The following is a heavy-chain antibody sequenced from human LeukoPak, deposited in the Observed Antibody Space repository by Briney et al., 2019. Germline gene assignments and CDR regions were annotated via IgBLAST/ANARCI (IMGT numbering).Heavy chain of an antibody. CDR1: GGSISSYY. CDR2: TYYSGST. J-gene: IGHJ3*02. V-gene: IGHV4-59*01. D-gene: IGHD2-15*01. Sequence: PSETLSLTCTVSGGSISSYYWSWIRQPPGKGLEWIGYTYYSGSTNYNPSLKSRVTISVDTSKNQFSLKLSSVTAADTAVYYCARRDSHDAFDIWGQGTMVTVSS. CDR3: ARRDSHDAFDI.